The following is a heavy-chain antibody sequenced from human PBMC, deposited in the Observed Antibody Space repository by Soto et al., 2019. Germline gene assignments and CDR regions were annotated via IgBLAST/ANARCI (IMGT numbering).Heavy chain of an antibody. V-gene: IGHV1-18*04. J-gene: IGHJ4*02. CDR3: ARDLFPTVRGTYGY. D-gene: IGHD3-10*01. Sequence: QVQLVQSGAEVKKPGASVKVSCKASGYTFTNYGINWVRQAPGQGLEWMGWISTYNDNTNYAQNLQGRVTVTTDTSTSTAYMEVRSLKSDDTAVFYCARDLFPTVRGTYGYWGQGTLVTVSS. CDR1: GYTFTNYG. CDR2: ISTYNDNT.